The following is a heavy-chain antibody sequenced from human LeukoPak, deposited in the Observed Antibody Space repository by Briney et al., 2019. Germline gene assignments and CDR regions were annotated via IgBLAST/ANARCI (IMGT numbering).Heavy chain of an antibody. V-gene: IGHV4-30-4*01. Sequence: SQTLSLTCTVSGGSISSGDYYWSWIRQPPGKGLEWIGEINHSGSTNYNPSLKSRVTISVDTSKNQFSLKLSSVTAADTAVYYCARLISRGYSLGRSLDPWGQGTLVTVSS. D-gene: IGHD5-18*01. J-gene: IGHJ5*02. CDR2: INHSGST. CDR1: GGSISSGDYY. CDR3: ARLISRGYSLGRSLDP.